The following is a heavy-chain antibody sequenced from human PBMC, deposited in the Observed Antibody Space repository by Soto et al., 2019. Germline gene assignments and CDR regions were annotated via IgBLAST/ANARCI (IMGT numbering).Heavy chain of an antibody. V-gene: IGHV3-7*01. CDR3: ARADARLELDYFEY. D-gene: IGHD1-7*01. J-gene: IGHJ4*02. CDR1: GFTFSSYW. CDR2: IKQDGSEK. Sequence: PGGSLRLSCAASGFTFSSYWMSWVRQAPGKGLEWVANIKQDGSEKYYVDSVKGRFTISRDNAKNSLYLQMNSLRAEDTAVYYCARADARLELDYFEYWGQGTLVTVSS.